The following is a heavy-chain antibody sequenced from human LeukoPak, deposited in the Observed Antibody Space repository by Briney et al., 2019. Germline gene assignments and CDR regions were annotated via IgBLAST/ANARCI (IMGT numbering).Heavy chain of an antibody. CDR2: THYTGTT. V-gene: IGHV4-31*03. J-gene: IGHJ4*02. CDR3: ASQIVGAFFAD. D-gene: IGHD1-26*01. Sequence: SQTLSLTCTVSGGSISSADYYWSWIRRHPGKGLEWIGCTHYTGTTYYNPSLKSRVTISLDTSKNQFSLKLSSVTAADTAIYYCASQIVGAFFADWGQGTLVTVYS. CDR1: GGSISSADYY.